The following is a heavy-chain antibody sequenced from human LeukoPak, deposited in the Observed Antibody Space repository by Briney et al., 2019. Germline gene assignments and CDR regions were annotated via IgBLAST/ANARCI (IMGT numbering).Heavy chain of an antibody. D-gene: IGHD3-16*01. Sequence: PSEALSLTCTVSGYSISNGYYWGWIRQPPGKGLEWIGNIDHSRSTDYNPSPKSRVSISVDTSKNQFSLQLNSLTAADTAVYYCARDLRMGGPWRQFDYWGQGTLVTVSS. V-gene: IGHV4-38-2*02. J-gene: IGHJ4*02. CDR1: GYSISNGYY. CDR3: ARDLRMGGPWRQFDY. CDR2: IDHSRST.